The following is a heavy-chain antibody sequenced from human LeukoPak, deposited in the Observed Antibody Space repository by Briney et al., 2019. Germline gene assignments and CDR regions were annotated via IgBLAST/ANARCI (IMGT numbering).Heavy chain of an antibody. CDR3: AKVSRGWHFDY. Sequence: GGSLRLSCAASGFTFSNYGMGWVRQAPGKGLEWVATIGGSGGATQYVDSMKGRFTISRDNSKNTLYLQMNSLRAEDTAVYYCAKVSRGWHFDYWGQGTLVTVSS. J-gene: IGHJ4*02. CDR2: IGGSGGAT. CDR1: GFTFSNYG. D-gene: IGHD6-19*01. V-gene: IGHV3-23*01.